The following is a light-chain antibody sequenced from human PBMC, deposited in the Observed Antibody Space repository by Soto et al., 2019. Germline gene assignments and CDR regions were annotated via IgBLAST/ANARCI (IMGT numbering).Light chain of an antibody. CDR2: AAS. Sequence: IQMTQSPSSLSASVGDRVTITCRASQSISSYLNWYQQKPGKAPKVLIYAASSLQSGVPSRFSGSGSGTDFTLTISSLQPEDFAPYYCQQSYSTPRTFGQGTKVEIK. J-gene: IGKJ1*01. V-gene: IGKV1-39*01. CDR3: QQSYSTPRT. CDR1: QSISSY.